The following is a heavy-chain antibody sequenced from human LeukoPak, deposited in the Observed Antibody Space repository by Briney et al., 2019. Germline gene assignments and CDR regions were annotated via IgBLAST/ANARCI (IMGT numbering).Heavy chain of an antibody. D-gene: IGHD2-15*01. Sequence: GGSLRLSCAASGFTFSSYGMSWVRQAPGKGLEWVSAISGSGGSTYYADSVKGRFTISRDNSKNTLYLQMNGLRAEDTAVYYCATDLDTVVVVAATPTLVDYWGQGTLVTVSS. V-gene: IGHV3-23*01. CDR3: ATDLDTVVVVAATPTLVDY. J-gene: IGHJ4*02. CDR1: GFTFSSYG. CDR2: ISGSGGST.